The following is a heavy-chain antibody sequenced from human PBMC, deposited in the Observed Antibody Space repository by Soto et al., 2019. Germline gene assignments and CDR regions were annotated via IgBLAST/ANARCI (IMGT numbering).Heavy chain of an antibody. D-gene: IGHD6-19*01. J-gene: IGHJ4*02. CDR1: GFTFSDYA. CDR2: VSHDGRNT. CDR3: AKGGRQWLVTSDFNY. Sequence: PGGSLRLSCAASGFTFSDYAMHWVRQAPGKGLEWVAVVSHDGRNTHYADSVKGRFTISRDSSKNTVSLEMTSLRAEDTAFYYFAKGGRQWLVTSDFNYWGQGALVTVSS. V-gene: IGHV3-30*18.